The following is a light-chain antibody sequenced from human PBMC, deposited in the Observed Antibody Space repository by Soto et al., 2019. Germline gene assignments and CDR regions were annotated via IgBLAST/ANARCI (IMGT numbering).Light chain of an antibody. CDR1: QSVSSN. Sequence: EIVMTQSPATLSVSPGERATLSCRASQSVSSNLAWYQQKPGQAPRLLIYDTSTRAIDIPDRLSGSGSGTDFTLTISSLQSEDFAVYYCQQYNNWPITFGQGTRLEIK. J-gene: IGKJ5*01. V-gene: IGKV3D-15*01. CDR3: QQYNNWPIT. CDR2: DTS.